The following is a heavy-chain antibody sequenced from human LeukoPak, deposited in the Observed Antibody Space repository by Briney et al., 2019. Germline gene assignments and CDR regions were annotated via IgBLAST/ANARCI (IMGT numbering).Heavy chain of an antibody. CDR2: IYYSGST. D-gene: IGHD5-24*01. CDR3: ARDGEQLQAFDI. CDR1: GGSISSYY. Sequence: SETLSLTCTVSGGSISSYYWSWIRQPPGKGLEWIGYIYYSGSTNYNPSLKSRVTISVDTSKNQFSLKLSSVTAADTAVYYCARDGEQLQAFDIWGQGTMVTVPS. V-gene: IGHV4-59*01. J-gene: IGHJ3*02.